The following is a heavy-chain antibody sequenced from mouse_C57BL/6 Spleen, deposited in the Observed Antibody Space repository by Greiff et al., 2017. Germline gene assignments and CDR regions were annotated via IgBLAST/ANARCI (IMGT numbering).Heavy chain of an antibody. CDR1: GYTFTDYY. CDR3: ARRGLRRDPLFDD. D-gene: IGHD2-4*01. J-gene: IGHJ2*01. Sequence: VQLQQSGPELVKPGASVKISCKASGYTFTDYYMNWVKQSHGKSLEWIGDINPNNGGTSYNQKFKGKATLTVDKSSSTAYMELRSLTSEDSAVYYCARRGLRRDPLFDDWGQGTTLTVSS. CDR2: INPNNGGT. V-gene: IGHV1-26*01.